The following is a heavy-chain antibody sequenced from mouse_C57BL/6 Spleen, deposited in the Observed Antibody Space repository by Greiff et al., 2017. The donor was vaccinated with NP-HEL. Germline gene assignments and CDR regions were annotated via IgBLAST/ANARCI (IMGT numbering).Heavy chain of an antibody. V-gene: IGHV1-69*01. J-gene: IGHJ4*01. CDR3: ASQHTGAMDY. CDR2: IDPSDSYT. Sequence: VQLQQPGAELVMPGASVKLSCKASGYTFTSYWMHWVKQRPGQGLEWIGEIDPSDSYTNYNQKFKGKSTLTVDKSSSTAYMQLSSLTSEDSAVYYCASQHTGAMDYWGQGTSVTVSS. CDR1: GYTFTSYW. D-gene: IGHD3-1*01.